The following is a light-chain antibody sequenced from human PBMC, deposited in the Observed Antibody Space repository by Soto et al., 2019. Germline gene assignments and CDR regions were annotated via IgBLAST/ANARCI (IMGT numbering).Light chain of an antibody. V-gene: IGLV2-8*01. CDR1: SSDVGTYNY. J-gene: IGLJ2*01. CDR2: EVS. Sequence: QSALTQPPSASGSPGQSVTISCTGTSSDVGTYNYVSWYQQHPGKAPKLMIFEVSKRPSGVPDRFSGSKSDNTASLTVSGLQAEDEADYYCNSYAGSNNVVFGGGTKVTVL. CDR3: NSYAGSNNVV.